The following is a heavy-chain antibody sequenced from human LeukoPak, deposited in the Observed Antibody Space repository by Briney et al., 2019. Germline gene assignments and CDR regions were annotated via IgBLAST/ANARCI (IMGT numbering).Heavy chain of an antibody. CDR2: VYYSGST. D-gene: IGHD3-3*01. V-gene: IGHV4-31*03. CDR3: ARGRITIFGVVYGMDV. Sequence: PSETLSLTCTVSGGSISSGGYYWSWIRQHPGKGLEWIGYVYYSGSTYYNPSLKSRVTISVDTSENQFSLKLSSVTAADTAVYYCARGRITIFGVVYGMDVWGQGTTVTVSS. J-gene: IGHJ6*02. CDR1: GGSISSGGYY.